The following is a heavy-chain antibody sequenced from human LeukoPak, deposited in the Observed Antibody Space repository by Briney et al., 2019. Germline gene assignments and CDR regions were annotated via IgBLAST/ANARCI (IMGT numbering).Heavy chain of an antibody. CDR3: ARADCSSTSCYAAYFDY. Sequence: ASVKVSSKASGYTFTGYYMHWVRQAPGQGLEWMGWINPNSGGTNYAQKFQGWVTMTRDTSISTAYMELSRLRSDDTAVYYCARADCSSTSCYAAYFDYWGQGTLVTVSS. CDR2: INPNSGGT. D-gene: IGHD2-2*01. CDR1: GYTFTGYY. V-gene: IGHV1-2*04. J-gene: IGHJ4*02.